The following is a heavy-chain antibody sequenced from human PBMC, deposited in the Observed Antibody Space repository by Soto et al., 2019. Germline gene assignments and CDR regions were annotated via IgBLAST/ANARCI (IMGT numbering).Heavy chain of an antibody. CDR2: INHSGST. J-gene: IGHJ6*03. D-gene: IGHD6-6*01. CDR1: GGSFSGYY. V-gene: IGHV4-34*01. CDR3: AKDGIYGTSSYYYYMDV. Sequence: SETLSLTCAVYGGSFSGYYWSWIRQPPGKGLEWIGEINHSGSTNYNPSLKSRVTISVDTSKNQFSLKLSSVTAADTAVYYCAKDGIYGTSSYYYYMDVWGKGTTVTVSS.